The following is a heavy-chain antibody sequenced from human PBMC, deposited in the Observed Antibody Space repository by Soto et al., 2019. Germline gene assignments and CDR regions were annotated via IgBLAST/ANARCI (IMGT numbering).Heavy chain of an antibody. Sequence: QVQLQESGPGLVKPSETLSLTCTVSGGSISSYYWSWIRQPPGKGLEWIGYIYYSGSTNYNPSLKSRVTISVDTSKNQFSLKLSSVTAADTAVYYCARLGDDYIWGSYRRGNYYFDYWGQGTLVTVSS. CDR1: GGSISSYY. CDR3: ARLGDDYIWGSYRRGNYYFDY. V-gene: IGHV4-59*08. J-gene: IGHJ4*02. D-gene: IGHD3-16*02. CDR2: IYYSGST.